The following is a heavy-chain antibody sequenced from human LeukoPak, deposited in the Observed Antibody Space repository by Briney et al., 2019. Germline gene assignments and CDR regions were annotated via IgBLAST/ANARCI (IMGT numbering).Heavy chain of an antibody. D-gene: IGHD3-3*01. J-gene: IGHJ5*02. V-gene: IGHV4-39*01. Sequence: PSETLSLTCTVSGGSISSYYWGWIRQPPGKGLEWIGSIYNSGTTYYNLSLKSRVTISIDTSKNQFSLRLSSVTAADTAIYYCARHLFGVLGWFDPWGQGALVTVSS. CDR2: IYNSGTT. CDR1: GGSISSYY. CDR3: ARHLFGVLGWFDP.